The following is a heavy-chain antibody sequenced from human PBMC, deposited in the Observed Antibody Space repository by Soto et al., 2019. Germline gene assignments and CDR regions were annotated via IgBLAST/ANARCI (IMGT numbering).Heavy chain of an antibody. D-gene: IGHD3-16*01. J-gene: IGHJ4*02. V-gene: IGHV3-23*01. CDR2: ITGGGDNT. CDR3: AEDRWVNY. Sequence: GGSLRLSCAASGFTFSNYAMNWVRQAPGKGLEWVSGITGGGDNTYYADSVKGRFSISRDNSKNTLFLQMSSLRAEDTAVYYCAEDRWVNYWGQGALVTVSS. CDR1: GFTFSNYA.